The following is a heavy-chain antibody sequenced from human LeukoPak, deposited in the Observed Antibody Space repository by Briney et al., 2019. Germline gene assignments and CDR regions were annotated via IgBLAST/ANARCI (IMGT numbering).Heavy chain of an antibody. CDR2: ISYDGSNK. Sequence: PGGSLRLSCAASGFTFSSYAMHWVRQAPGKGLEWVADISYDGSNKYYADSVKGRFTISRDNSKNTLYLQMNSLRADATAVDYCARDFTEKYYYDSSGYSTFDYWGQGTLVTVSS. CDR1: GFTFSSYA. D-gene: IGHD3-22*01. CDR3: ARDFTEKYYYDSSGYSTFDY. J-gene: IGHJ4*02. V-gene: IGHV3-30-3*01.